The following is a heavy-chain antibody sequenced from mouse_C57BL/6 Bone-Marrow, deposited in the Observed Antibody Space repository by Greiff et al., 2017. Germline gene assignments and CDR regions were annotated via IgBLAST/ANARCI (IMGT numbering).Heavy chain of an antibody. J-gene: IGHJ3*01. CDR2: INPYNGGT. CDR1: GYTFTAYY. D-gene: IGHD5-1*01. V-gene: IGHV1-19*01. CDR3: ARRNLTWFAY. Sequence: EVQLQQSGPVLVKPGASVKMSCKASGYTFTAYYMNWVKQSHGKSLEWIGDINPYNGGTSYNQKFKGKATLTVDKSSSTAYMELNSLTSEDSAVXYCARRNLTWFAYWGQGTLVTVS.